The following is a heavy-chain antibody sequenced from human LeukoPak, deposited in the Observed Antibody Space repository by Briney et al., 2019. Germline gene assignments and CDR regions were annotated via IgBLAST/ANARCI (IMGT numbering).Heavy chain of an antibody. CDR3: AHRRVIFGVVIRFDY. CDR1: GFSLSTSGVG. V-gene: IGHV2-5*01. CDR2: IYWNDDK. D-gene: IGHD3-3*01. Sequence: SGPTLVQPTQPLTLTCTFSGFSLSTSGVGVGWIRQPPGKALEWLALIYWNDDKRYSPSPKSRLTITKDTSKNQVVLTMTNMDPVDTATYYCAHRRVIFGVVIRFDYWGQGTLVTVSS. J-gene: IGHJ4*02.